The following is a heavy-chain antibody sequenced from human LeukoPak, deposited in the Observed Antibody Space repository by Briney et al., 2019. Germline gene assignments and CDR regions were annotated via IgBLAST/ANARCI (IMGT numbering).Heavy chain of an antibody. CDR2: IYTSGST. CDR1: GFSVSSTY. J-gene: IGHJ1*01. D-gene: IGHD5-24*01. V-gene: IGHV3-66*01. CDR3: ARGDGYNDAEYLQH. Sequence: GGSLRLSCAASGFSVSSTYMSWVRQAPGKGLEWVSLIYTSGSTFYADSVMGRFTISRDNSKNTLSLQMNSLRVEDTAVYYCARGDGYNDAEYLQHWGQGTLVTAS.